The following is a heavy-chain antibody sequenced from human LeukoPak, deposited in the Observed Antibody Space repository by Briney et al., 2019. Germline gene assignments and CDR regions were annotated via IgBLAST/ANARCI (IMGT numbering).Heavy chain of an antibody. CDR2: IRSKANSYAI. CDR1: GFTFSGSA. J-gene: IGHJ4*02. CDR3: TRHDYGDYLTDY. V-gene: IGHV3-73*01. D-gene: IGHD4-17*01. Sequence: PGGSLRLSCAASGFTFSGSAMHWVRQASGKGLEWVGRIRSKANSYAIAYAASVKGRFTISRDDSKNTAYLQMNSLKTEDTAVYYCTRHDYGDYLTDYWGQGTLVTVSS.